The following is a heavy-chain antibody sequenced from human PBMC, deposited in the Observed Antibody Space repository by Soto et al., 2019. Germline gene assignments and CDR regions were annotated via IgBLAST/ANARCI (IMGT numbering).Heavy chain of an antibody. CDR2: IIPIFGTA. D-gene: IGHD5-12*01. J-gene: IGHJ6*02. Sequence: SVKVSCKASGGTFSSYAISWVRQAPGQGLEWMGGIIPIFGTANYAQKFQGRVTITADESTSTAYMELSSLRSGDTAVYYCARGVATRYYYYGMDVWGQGTTVTVSS. CDR1: GGTFSSYA. V-gene: IGHV1-69*13. CDR3: ARGVATRYYYYGMDV.